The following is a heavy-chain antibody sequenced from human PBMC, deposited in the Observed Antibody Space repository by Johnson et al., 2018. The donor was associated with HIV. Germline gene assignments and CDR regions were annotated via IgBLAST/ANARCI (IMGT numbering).Heavy chain of an antibody. CDR1: GFPFSSYG. CDR3: AKDLRSGNRREAFDI. J-gene: IGHJ3*02. CDR2: IWSDGSNK. Sequence: QVQLVESGGGVVQPGRSLRLSCAASGFPFSSYGMHWVRQAPGTGLEWVAVIWSDGSNKYSADSVTGRFTISRDNSKNTLYLQMNSLRAEDTAVYYCAKDLRSGNRREAFDIWGQGTMVTVSS. V-gene: IGHV3-33*06. D-gene: IGHD1-14*01.